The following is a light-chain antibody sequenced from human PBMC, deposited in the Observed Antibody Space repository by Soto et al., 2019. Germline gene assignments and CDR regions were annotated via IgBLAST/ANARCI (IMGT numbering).Light chain of an antibody. Sequence: QSVLTQPASVSGSPGQSITISCTGTSSDVGGYNYVSWSQQHPVKAPKLMIYDVTNRPSGVSDRFSGSKSGNTASLTISGLQAEDEADYYCSSYTSSSTPYVFGTGTKVTVL. CDR3: SSYTSSSTPYV. CDR2: DVT. V-gene: IGLV2-14*01. J-gene: IGLJ1*01. CDR1: SSDVGGYNY.